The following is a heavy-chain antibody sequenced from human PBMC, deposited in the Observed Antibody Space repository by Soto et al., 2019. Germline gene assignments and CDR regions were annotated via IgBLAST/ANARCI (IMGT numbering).Heavy chain of an antibody. CDR2: IYYSGST. Sequence: SETLSLTSTVSSSSMSGYYWNWIRQPPGKGMEWIGYIYYSGSTNYIPSLKSRVTISVDTSKNQFSLKLSPVTAADTAVYYCARAGDYDFWSGYSNDAFDIWGQGTMVTVS. D-gene: IGHD3-3*01. J-gene: IGHJ3*02. CDR3: ARAGDYDFWSGYSNDAFDI. CDR1: SSSMSGYY. V-gene: IGHV4-59*01.